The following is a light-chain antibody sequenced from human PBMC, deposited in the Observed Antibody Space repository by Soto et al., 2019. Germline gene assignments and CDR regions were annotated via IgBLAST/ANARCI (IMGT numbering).Light chain of an antibody. CDR2: DTS. CDR3: QPYNNWPLT. Sequence: VVRQSPTTLSVSPGRGSTLSCRASQGIGDTLAWYQHKPGQTPRPLIYDTSTRATGVPTRFSGSRSGAEFTLTINSLQPEDFAVYYCQPYNNWPLTFGGGTKVDIK. J-gene: IGKJ4*01. V-gene: IGKV3-15*01. CDR1: QGIGDT.